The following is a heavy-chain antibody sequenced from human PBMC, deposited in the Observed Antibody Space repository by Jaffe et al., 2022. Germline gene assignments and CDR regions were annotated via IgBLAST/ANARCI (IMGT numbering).Heavy chain of an antibody. V-gene: IGHV4-59*01. D-gene: IGHD3-16*01. J-gene: IGHJ6*03. CDR3: ARRKKNLGEYYYYYYMDV. CDR1: GGSISSYY. Sequence: QVQLQESGPGLVKPSETLSLTCTVSGGSISSYYWSWIRQPPGKGLEWIGYIYYSGSTNYNPSLKSRVTISVDTSKNQFSLKLSSVTAADTAVYYCARRKKNLGEYYYYYYMDVWGKGTTVTVSS. CDR2: IYYSGST.